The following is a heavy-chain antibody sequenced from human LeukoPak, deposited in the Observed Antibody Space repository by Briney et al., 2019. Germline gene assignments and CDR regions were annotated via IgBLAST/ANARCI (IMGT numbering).Heavy chain of an antibody. CDR1: GFDFSSYG. V-gene: IGHV3-23*01. J-gene: IGHJ4*02. CDR2: FSASSTIT. CDR3: AKGDTYYDLLTCFDF. Sequence: PGGSLRLSCAASGFDFSSYGMSWVRQSPGKGLEWVSTFSASSTITYYADSVKGRFTISRDNSENTLYLQMNSLRDEDTAVYYCAKGDTYYDLLTCFDFWGPGTLVTVSS. D-gene: IGHD3-9*01.